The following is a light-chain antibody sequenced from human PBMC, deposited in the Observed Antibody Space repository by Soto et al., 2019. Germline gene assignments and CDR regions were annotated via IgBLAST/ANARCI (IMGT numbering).Light chain of an antibody. CDR1: QSISNY. Sequence: DIQMTQSPSSLSASVGDRVTITCRAGQSISNYLNWYQQKPGKAPKILIYAASSLQSGVPSRFSGSGSGTDFTLSSSSLQPEDFASYYCQQSYSTPFTFGPGTKVDIK. V-gene: IGKV1-39*01. CDR2: AAS. CDR3: QQSYSTPFT. J-gene: IGKJ3*01.